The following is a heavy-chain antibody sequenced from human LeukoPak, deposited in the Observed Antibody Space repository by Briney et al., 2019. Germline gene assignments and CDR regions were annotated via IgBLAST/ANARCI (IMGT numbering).Heavy chain of an antibody. D-gene: IGHD2-21*02. V-gene: IGHV4-59*01. CDR3: ATGGGPAYCGGDCYSAFDI. CDR2: IYYSGSI. CDR1: GGSISSYY. J-gene: IGHJ3*02. Sequence: PSETLSLTCTVSGGSISSYYWSWIRQPPGKGLEWIGCIYYSGSINYNPSLKSRVTISVDTSKNQFSLKLSSVTAADTAVYYCATGGGPAYCGGDCYSAFDIWGQGTMVTVSS.